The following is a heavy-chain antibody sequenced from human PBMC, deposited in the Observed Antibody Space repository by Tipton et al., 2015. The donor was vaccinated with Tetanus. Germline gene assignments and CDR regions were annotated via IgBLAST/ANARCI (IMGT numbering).Heavy chain of an antibody. Sequence: TLSLTCSVSGDSIRSEDYYWGWIRQSPGKGLEWLGYIYYSGSTYNNPSLKSRVSISLDAAKNQFSLSLNSVTAADSATYYCARLTSSSRSSCYYYYYYVDVWGTGTAVAVSS. CDR3: ARLTSSSRSSCYYYYYYVDV. D-gene: IGHD2-15*01. CDR2: IYYSGST. J-gene: IGHJ6*03. CDR1: GDSIRSEDYY. V-gene: IGHV4-30-4*01.